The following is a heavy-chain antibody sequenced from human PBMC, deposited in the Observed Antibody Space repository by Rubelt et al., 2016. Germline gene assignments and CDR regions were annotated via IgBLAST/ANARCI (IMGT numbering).Heavy chain of an antibody. Sequence: EVQLLESGGGLVQPGGSLRLSCAASGFTFSTYAMSWVRQAPGKGLEWVSYISSSSSTIYYADSVKGRFTISRDNAKNSLYLQMNSLRAEDTAVYYCAREQGAWFDPWGQGTLVTVSS. D-gene: IGHD1-26*01. CDR2: ISSSSSTI. J-gene: IGHJ5*02. V-gene: IGHV3-48*04. CDR3: AREQGAWFDP. CDR1: GFTFSTYA.